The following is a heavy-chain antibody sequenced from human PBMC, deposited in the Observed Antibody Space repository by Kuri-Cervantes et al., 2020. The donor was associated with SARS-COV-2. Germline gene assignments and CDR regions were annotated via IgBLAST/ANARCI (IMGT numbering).Heavy chain of an antibody. D-gene: IGHD3-3*01. CDR1: GFTFSDYY. V-gene: IGHV3-23*01. Sequence: LSLTCAASGFTFSDYYMSWIRQAPGKGLEWVSAISGSGGSTYDADSVKGRFTISRDNSKNTLYLQMNSLRAEDTAVYYCAKGPYYDFWSGYYTTGLFDYYGMDVWGQGTTVTVSS. CDR3: AKGPYYDFWSGYYTTGLFDYYGMDV. J-gene: IGHJ6*02. CDR2: ISGSGGST.